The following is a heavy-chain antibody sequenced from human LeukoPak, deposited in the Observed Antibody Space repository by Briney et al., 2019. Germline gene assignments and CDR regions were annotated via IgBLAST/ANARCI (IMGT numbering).Heavy chain of an antibody. CDR3: ARERLAAFDL. J-gene: IGHJ3*01. CDR1: KFTFSDYW. CDR2: IKSDGSET. Sequence: GGSLRLSCAASKFTFSDYWMSWVRQAPGKGREWVATIKSDGSETYYVDSVKGQITISRDNAKDSLYLHMNSLRAEDTAVYYCARERLAAFDLWGHGTLVIVSS. V-gene: IGHV3-7*04.